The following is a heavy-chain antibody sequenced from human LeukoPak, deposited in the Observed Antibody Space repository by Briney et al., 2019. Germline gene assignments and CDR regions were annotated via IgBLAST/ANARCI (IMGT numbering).Heavy chain of an antibody. CDR2: INPSGGST. D-gene: IGHD1-26*01. J-gene: IGHJ4*02. Sequence: ASVKVSCKASGGTFSSYAISWVRQAPGQGLEWMGIINPSGGSTSYAQKFQGRVTMTRDMSTSTVYMELSSLRSEDTAVYYCARGGSESGSYYVKGYWGQGTLVTVSS. V-gene: IGHV1-46*01. CDR1: GGTFSSYA. CDR3: ARGGSESGSYYVKGY.